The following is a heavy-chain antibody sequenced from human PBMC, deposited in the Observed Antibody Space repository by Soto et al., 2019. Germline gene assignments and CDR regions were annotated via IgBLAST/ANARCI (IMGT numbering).Heavy chain of an antibody. CDR3: ARMWFGDFDGGFDP. V-gene: IGHV4-59*01. D-gene: IGHD3-10*01. Sequence: PSETLSLTCTVSGGCISSYYWSWIRQPPGKGLEWIGYIYYSGSTNYNPYLKSRVTISVDTSKNQFSLKLSAVTAADTAVYFCARMWFGDFDGGFDPGGQGPLVTV. J-gene: IGHJ5*02. CDR2: IYYSGST. CDR1: GGCISSYY.